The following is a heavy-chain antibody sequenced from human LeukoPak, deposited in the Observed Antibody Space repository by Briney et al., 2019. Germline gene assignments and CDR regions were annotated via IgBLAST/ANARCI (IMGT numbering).Heavy chain of an antibody. Sequence: GGSLRLSCAASGFTFSSYAMSWVRQAPGKGLEWVSAISGSGGSTYYADSVKGPFTISRDNSKNTLYLQMNSLRAEDTAVYYSARTGRLPWYFDLWGRGTLVTVSS. J-gene: IGHJ2*01. D-gene: IGHD3-10*01. CDR1: GFTFSSYA. V-gene: IGHV3-23*01. CDR2: ISGSGGST. CDR3: ARTGRLPWYFDL.